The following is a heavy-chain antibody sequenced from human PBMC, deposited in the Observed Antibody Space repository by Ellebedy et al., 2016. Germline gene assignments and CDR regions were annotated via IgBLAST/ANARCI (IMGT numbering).Heavy chain of an antibody. CDR1: GFRFSMYG. V-gene: IGHV3-33*01. D-gene: IGHD2-21*02. CDR3: ARGLPYCGRDCYLRGDEHFEV. CDR2: LWYDGTNE. J-gene: IGHJ1*01. Sequence: GGSLRLSXAPSGFRFSMYGMHWVRQAPGKGLEWVAGLWYDGTNENYGDSVKGRFTISRDNSRNTLSLQMNNLRGDDTALYYCARGLPYCGRDCYLRGDEHFEVWGQGTLVTVAS.